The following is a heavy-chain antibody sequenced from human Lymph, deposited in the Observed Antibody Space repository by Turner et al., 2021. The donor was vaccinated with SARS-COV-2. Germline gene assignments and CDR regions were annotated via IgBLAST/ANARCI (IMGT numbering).Heavy chain of an antibody. Sequence: QVQLVQSGAEVQKPGASVKVSCKASGYTFTSYYMHWVRQAPGQGLEWMGIINPSGDSTSYAQKFQGRVTMTRDTSTSTVYMELSSLRSEDTAVYDCARVGPGGFDYWGQGTPVTVSS. CDR2: INPSGDST. CDR1: GYTFTSYY. CDR3: ARVGPGGFDY. D-gene: IGHD2-15*01. V-gene: IGHV1-46*01. J-gene: IGHJ4*02.